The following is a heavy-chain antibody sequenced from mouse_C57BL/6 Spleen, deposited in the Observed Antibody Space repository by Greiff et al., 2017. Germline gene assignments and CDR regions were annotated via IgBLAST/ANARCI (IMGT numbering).Heavy chain of an antibody. CDR1: GYTFTSYW. D-gene: IGHD1-1*01. J-gene: IGHJ1*03. Sequence: VKLMESRTELVKPGASVKLSCKASGYTFTSYWMHWVKQRPGQGLEWIGNINPSNGGTNYNEKFKSKATLTVDKSSSTAYMQLSSLTSEDSAVYYCARRYYYGPYWYFDVWGTGTTVTVSS. V-gene: IGHV1-53*01. CDR2: INPSNGGT. CDR3: ARRYYYGPYWYFDV.